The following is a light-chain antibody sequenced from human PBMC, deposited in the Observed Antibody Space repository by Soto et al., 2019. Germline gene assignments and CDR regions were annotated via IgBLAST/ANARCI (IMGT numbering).Light chain of an antibody. V-gene: IGKV1-39*01. CDR3: QQRSNWPLT. Sequence: DIQITQSPSSVSASVGDRVTITCRASQSISSYLNWYQQKPGKAPKLLIYAASSLQSGVPARFSGSGSGTDFTLTISSLEPEDFAIYYCQQRSNWPLTFGGGTKVDIK. J-gene: IGKJ4*01. CDR1: QSISSY. CDR2: AAS.